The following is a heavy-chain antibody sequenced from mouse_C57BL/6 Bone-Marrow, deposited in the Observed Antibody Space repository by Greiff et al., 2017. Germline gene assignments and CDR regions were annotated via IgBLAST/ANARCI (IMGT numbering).Heavy chain of an antibody. CDR2: IDPSDSYT. J-gene: IGHJ1*03. V-gene: IGHV1-69*01. D-gene: IGHD1-1*02. CDR3: AGLCGGPPHCCCFHV. CDR1: GYTFTSYW. Sequence: QVQLQQPGAELVMPGASVKLSCKASGYTFTSYWMHWVKQRPGQGLEWIGEIDPSDSYTNYNQKFKGKSTLTVDKSSSTAYMQLGSLTSGDSAFYYCAGLCGGPPHCCCFHVWGTEATVTVSS.